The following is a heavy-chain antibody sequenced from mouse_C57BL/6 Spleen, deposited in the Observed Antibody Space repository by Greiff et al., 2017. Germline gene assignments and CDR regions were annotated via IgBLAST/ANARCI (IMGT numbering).Heavy chain of an antibody. CDR3: AREHYSNGGYFDV. V-gene: IGHV1-61*01. CDR1: GYTFTSYW. CDR2: IYPSDSET. J-gene: IGHJ1*03. Sequence: QVQLQQPGAELVRPGSSVKLSCKASGYTFTSYWMDWVKQRPGQGLEWIGNIYPSDSETHYNQKFKDKATLTVDKSSSTAYMQLSSLTSEDSAVYYCAREHYSNGGYFDVWGTGTTVTVSS. D-gene: IGHD2-5*01.